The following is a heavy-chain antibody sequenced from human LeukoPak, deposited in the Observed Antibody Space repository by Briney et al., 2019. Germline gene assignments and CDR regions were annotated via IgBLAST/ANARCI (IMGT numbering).Heavy chain of an antibody. J-gene: IGHJ6*03. CDR2: INPNSGGT. CDR3: ARVSLILLPAGSMDV. D-gene: IGHD2-15*01. Sequence: GASVKVSCKASGYTFTGYYMHWVRQAPGQGLEWMGWINPNSGGTNYAQKFQGRVTMTRDTSISTAYMELSRLRSDDTAVYYCARVSLILLPAGSMDVWGNGTTVTVSS. CDR1: GYTFTGYY. V-gene: IGHV1-2*02.